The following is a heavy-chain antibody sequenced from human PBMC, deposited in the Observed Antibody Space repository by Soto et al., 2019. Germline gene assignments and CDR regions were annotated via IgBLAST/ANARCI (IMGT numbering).Heavy chain of an antibody. CDR1: GFTFSSYS. D-gene: IGHD1-26*01. CDR2: ISSSSSTI. J-gene: IGHJ4*02. CDR3: ARGQWELLTSYLDY. V-gene: IGHV3-48*02. Sequence: EVQLVESGGGLVQPGGSLRLSCAASGFTFSSYSMNWVRQAPGKGLEWDSYISSSSSTIYYADSVKGRFTISRDNAKNSLYLQKNILRDEDTAVYYCARGQWELLTSYLDYWGQGTLVTVSS.